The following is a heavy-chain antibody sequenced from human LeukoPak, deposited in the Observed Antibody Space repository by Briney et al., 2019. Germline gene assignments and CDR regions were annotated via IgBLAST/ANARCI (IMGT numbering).Heavy chain of an antibody. CDR3: ATYCSGGSCYSVRAFDI. CDR1: GYTFTSYD. Sequence: RASVKVSCXASGYTFTSYDINWVRLATGQGLEWMGWMNPNSGNTGYAQKFQGRVTMTRNTSISTAYMELSSLRSEDTAVYYCATYCSGGSCYSVRAFDIWGQGTMVTVSS. D-gene: IGHD2-15*01. V-gene: IGHV1-8*01. CDR2: MNPNSGNT. J-gene: IGHJ3*02.